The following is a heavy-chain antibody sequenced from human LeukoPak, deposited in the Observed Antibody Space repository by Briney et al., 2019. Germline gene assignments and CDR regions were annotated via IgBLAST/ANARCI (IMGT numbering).Heavy chain of an antibody. Sequence: PSETLSLTCTLSGGSISSNYWIWIRHPPGKGLEWIGYVYYSGPTNYNPPLKSRVTISVDTSKNQFSLKVTSVTVADTAVYYCARGRGSYSPFDSWGEGALVTVSS. D-gene: IGHD2-15*01. V-gene: IGHV4-59*01. CDR3: ARGRGSYSPFDS. CDR1: GGSISSNY. CDR2: VYYSGPT. J-gene: IGHJ4*02.